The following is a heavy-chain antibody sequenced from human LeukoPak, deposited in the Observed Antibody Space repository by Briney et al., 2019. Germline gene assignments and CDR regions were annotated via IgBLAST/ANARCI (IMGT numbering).Heavy chain of an antibody. CDR2: ISYDGSNK. CDR1: GFASSSYA. J-gene: IGHJ4*02. D-gene: IGHD3-10*01. V-gene: IGHV3-30-3*01. CDR3: ARALLTTEVFDY. Sequence: GGSLRLSCAASGFASSSYAMHWVRQAPGKGLEWVAVISYDGSNKYYADSVKGRFTISRDNSKNTLYLQMNSLRAEDTAVYYCARALLTTEVFDYWGQGTLVTVSS.